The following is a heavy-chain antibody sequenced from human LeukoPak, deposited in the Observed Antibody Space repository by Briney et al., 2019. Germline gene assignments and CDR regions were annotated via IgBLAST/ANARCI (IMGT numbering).Heavy chain of an antibody. Sequence: GGSLRLSCAASGFTFHDYALHWVRQAPSRDLDWVSLISSDGDTTYYTDSVKDRFTISRDNSKDSLYLPTNSLRAEDTALYYCAKDNRIDYYGAGSFVYFYGMDVWGQGTTVAVYS. CDR3: AKDNRIDYYGAGSFVYFYGMDV. CDR2: ISSDGDTT. J-gene: IGHJ6*02. CDR1: GFTFHDYA. D-gene: IGHD3-10*01. V-gene: IGHV3-43D*04.